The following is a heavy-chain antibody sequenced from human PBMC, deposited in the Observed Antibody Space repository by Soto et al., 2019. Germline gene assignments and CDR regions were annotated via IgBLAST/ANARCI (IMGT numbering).Heavy chain of an antibody. CDR3: SKGNPAYCGVDYPRWAFDI. Sequence: GGSLRLSCAASGFTFSSYSMNWVRQAPGKGLEWVSYISSSSSTIYYADSVKGRFTISRDNAKNSLYLQMNSLRDEDAAVYYWSKGNPAYCGVDYPRWAFDIWGQGTMVTVSS. CDR2: ISSSSSTI. V-gene: IGHV3-48*02. CDR1: GFTFSSYS. J-gene: IGHJ3*02. D-gene: IGHD2-21*02.